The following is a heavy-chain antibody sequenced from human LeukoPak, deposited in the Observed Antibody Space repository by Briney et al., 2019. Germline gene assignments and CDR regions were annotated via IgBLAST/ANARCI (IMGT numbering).Heavy chain of an antibody. CDR1: GFTFSSYS. V-gene: IGHV3-48*01. D-gene: IGHD3-22*01. Sequence: PGGSLRLSCAASGFTFSSYSMNWVRQAPGKGLEWVSYISSSSSTIYYADSVKGRFTISRDNAKNSLYLQMNSLRAEDTAVYYCANTYYYDSSGYYWGYYFDYWGQGTLVTVSS. CDR3: ANTYYYDSSGYYWGYYFDY. J-gene: IGHJ4*02. CDR2: ISSSSSTI.